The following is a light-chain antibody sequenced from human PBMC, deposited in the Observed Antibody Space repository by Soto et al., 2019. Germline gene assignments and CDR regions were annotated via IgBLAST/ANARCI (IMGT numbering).Light chain of an antibody. CDR1: QSLSGNY. CDR3: HHYGSSPYT. J-gene: IGKJ5*01. Sequence: EIVLTRSPGTLSLSPGERATLSCRASQSLSGNYLAWYQQKPGQAPRLLIFGVSSRATGIPDRFSGSGSGTDFTLTINRLEPEDFAVYYCHHYGSSPYTFGLGTRLEIK. V-gene: IGKV3-20*01. CDR2: GVS.